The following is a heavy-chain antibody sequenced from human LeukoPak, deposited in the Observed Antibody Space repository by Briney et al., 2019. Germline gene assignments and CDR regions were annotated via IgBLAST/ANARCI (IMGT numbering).Heavy chain of an antibody. CDR1: GYEFIAYY. D-gene: IGHD3-16*02. V-gene: IGHV1-2*02. J-gene: IGHJ4*02. CDR2: MNPNSGGA. CDR3: ATALYDKVWGSFRSTPRRVLHF. Sequence: ASVKVSCRASGYEFIAYYIHWVRQAPGQGPEWMGWMNPNSGGANSAQKFQGRVSMTRDTSLSTAYMDLSGLTSDDTAIYYCATALYDKVWGSFRSTPRRVLHFWGQGTLVTVSS.